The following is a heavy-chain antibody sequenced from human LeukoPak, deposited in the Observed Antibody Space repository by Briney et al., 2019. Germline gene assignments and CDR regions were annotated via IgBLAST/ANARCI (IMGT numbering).Heavy chain of an antibody. CDR1: GYSISSGYY. D-gene: IGHD6-19*01. J-gene: IGHJ5*02. V-gene: IGHV4-38-2*02. CDR3: ARENSSGWMKRGGWFDP. CDR2: IYHSGST. Sequence: SETLSLTCTVSGYSISSGYYWGWIRQPPGKGLEWIGSIYHSGSTYYNPSLKSRVTISVDTSKNQFSLKLSSVTAADTAVYYCARENSSGWMKRGGWFDPWGQGTLVTVSS.